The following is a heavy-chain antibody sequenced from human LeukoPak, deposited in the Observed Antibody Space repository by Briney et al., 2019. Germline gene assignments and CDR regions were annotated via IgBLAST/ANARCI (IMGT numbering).Heavy chain of an antibody. Sequence: SETLSLTCVVYGGSFSGYSWSWIHQPPGKGLEWIGEINQRRNTNYNPSLKSRVTISIDTSKYQFSLKLSSVTAADTAVYFCARHGWHAWYFDLWGRGTLVTVSS. V-gene: IGHV4-34*01. CDR3: ARHGWHAWYFDL. CDR1: GGSFSGYS. J-gene: IGHJ2*01. D-gene: IGHD6-19*01. CDR2: INQRRNT.